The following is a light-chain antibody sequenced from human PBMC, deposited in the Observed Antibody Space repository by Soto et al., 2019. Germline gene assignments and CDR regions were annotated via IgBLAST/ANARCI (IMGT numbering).Light chain of an antibody. CDR3: QQYYNCPRT. CDR2: GAS. Sequence: EIVMTQSPATLSLSPGERATLSCRASQSFISHYLAWYQQKPGRAPRLLVYGASSRATGVPDRFSGSGSGTDFTLTITCLQSEDFAPYYCQQYYNCPRTFGQGTKVDI. J-gene: IGKJ1*01. V-gene: IGKV3D-15*01. CDR1: QSFISH.